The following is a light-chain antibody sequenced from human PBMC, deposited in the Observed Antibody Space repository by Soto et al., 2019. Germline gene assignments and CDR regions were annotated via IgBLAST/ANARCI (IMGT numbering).Light chain of an antibody. V-gene: IGKV1-5*01. J-gene: IGKJ1*01. CDR3: QQYNSYRWT. CDR2: DAS. Sequence: DIQMTQSPSTLSASVGDRVTITCRASQSISSWLAWYQQKPGKAPKLLIYDASSLESGVPSRFSGSGSGTEFTLTISSLQPDEFATYYCQQYNSYRWTFGQETKGDIK. CDR1: QSISSW.